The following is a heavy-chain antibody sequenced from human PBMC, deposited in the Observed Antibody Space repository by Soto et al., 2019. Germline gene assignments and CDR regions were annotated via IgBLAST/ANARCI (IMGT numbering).Heavy chain of an antibody. D-gene: IGHD3-10*01. CDR1: GGAFSSFA. V-gene: IGHV1-69*13. CDR3: AREESTLGRGVAYYYGLDV. CDR2: IIPVFGAT. Sequence: SVKVSCNASGGAFSSFAISWVRQAPGQGLEWLGLIIPVFGATNYAQKFQGRVTITADESTSTGYMELTSLRSEDTAVYYCAREESTLGRGVAYYYGLDVWGQGTTVTVSS. J-gene: IGHJ6*02.